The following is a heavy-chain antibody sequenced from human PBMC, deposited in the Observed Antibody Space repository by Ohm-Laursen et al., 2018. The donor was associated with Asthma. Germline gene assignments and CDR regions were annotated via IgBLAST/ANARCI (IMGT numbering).Heavy chain of an antibody. V-gene: IGHV3-30-3*01. CDR1: GFTFSSYA. D-gene: IGHD6-19*01. CDR3: ARVGGIAVAGREDYYYGMDV. CDR2: ISYDGSNK. Sequence: SLRLSCAASGFTFSSYAMHWVRQAPGKGLEWVAVISYDGSNKYYADSVKGRFTISRDNSKNTVHLQMNSLRAEDTAVYYCARVGGIAVAGREDYYYGMDVWGQGTTVTVSS. J-gene: IGHJ6*02.